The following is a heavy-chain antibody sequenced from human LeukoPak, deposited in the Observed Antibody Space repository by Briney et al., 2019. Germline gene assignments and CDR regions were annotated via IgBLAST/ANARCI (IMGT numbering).Heavy chain of an antibody. CDR1: GFNLRTYG. Sequence: GALRLSCAASGFNLRTYGMHWVGQAPGKGLDWVALSWYDGSTKYYADSVKGRFSISRDNSKNTVYLQMDGLRAEDTAVYYCARDTTLVTLYYFDSWGQGTLVTVSS. CDR2: SWYDGSTK. CDR3: ARDTTLVTLYYFDS. V-gene: IGHV3-33*01. J-gene: IGHJ4*02. D-gene: IGHD2-21*02.